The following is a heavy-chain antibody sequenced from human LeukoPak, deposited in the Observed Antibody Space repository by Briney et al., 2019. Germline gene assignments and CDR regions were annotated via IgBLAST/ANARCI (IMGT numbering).Heavy chain of an antibody. CDR1: GFSLSTSGMR. V-gene: IGHV2-70*04. Sequence: SGPALVKPTQTLTLTCTFSGFSLSTSGMRVSWIRQRPGKALEWLARIDWDDDKFYSTSLKTRLTISKDTSKNQVVLTMTNMDPVDTATYYCARLGAGPTVDALDIWGQGTMVTVSS. CDR2: IDWDDDK. D-gene: IGHD3-16*01. J-gene: IGHJ3*02. CDR3: ARLGAGPTVDALDI.